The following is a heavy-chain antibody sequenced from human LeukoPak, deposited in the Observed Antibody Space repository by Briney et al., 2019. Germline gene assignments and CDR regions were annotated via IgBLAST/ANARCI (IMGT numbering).Heavy chain of an antibody. CDR1: GYSMSSSDY. Sequence: PSETLSLTCTVSGYSMSSSDYWGWIRQPPGKGLEWIGSIYHSGTTYYNPSLKSRITISLDTSKNQFSLKLRSMTAADTAVYYCARGLGLCTSTSCPLDWFDPWGQGTLVTVSS. CDR2: IYHSGTT. V-gene: IGHV4-38-2*02. CDR3: ARGLGLCTSTSCPLDWFDP. J-gene: IGHJ5*02. D-gene: IGHD2-2*01.